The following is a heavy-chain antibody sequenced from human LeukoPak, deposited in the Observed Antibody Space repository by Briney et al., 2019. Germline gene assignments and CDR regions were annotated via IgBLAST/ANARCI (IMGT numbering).Heavy chain of an antibody. D-gene: IGHD2-2*01. V-gene: IGHV3-23*01. J-gene: IGHJ6*02. CDR3: AKKSGSSSFYGMDV. Sequence: GGSLRLSCAASGFTFSNYAMSWVRQAPGKGLEWASGTSASGARTNLADSVKGRFTISRDNSKNTLYLQMNSLRAEDTAVYYCAKKSGSSSFYGMDVWGQGTTVTVSS. CDR1: GFTFSNYA. CDR2: TSASGART.